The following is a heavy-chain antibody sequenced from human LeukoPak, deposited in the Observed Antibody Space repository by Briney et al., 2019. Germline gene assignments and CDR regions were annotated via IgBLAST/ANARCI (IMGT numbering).Heavy chain of an antibody. CDR3: AREYSNCSGGSCYQGFDY. D-gene: IGHD2-15*01. Sequence: PGGSLRLSCAASGFTVSSNYMSWVRQAPGKGLEWVSVIYSGGSTYYADSVKGRFTISRDNSKNTLYLQMNSLRAEDTAVYYCAREYSNCSGGSCYQGFDYWGQGTLVTVSS. J-gene: IGHJ4*02. V-gene: IGHV3-66*01. CDR1: GFTVSSNY. CDR2: IYSGGST.